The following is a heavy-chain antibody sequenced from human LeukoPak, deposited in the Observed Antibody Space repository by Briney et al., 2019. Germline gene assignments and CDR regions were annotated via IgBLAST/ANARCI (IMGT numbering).Heavy chain of an antibody. D-gene: IGHD3-3*01. V-gene: IGHV3-9*01. CDR1: GFTFDDYA. CDR3: AKDMWDFWSGYSGAFDI. CDR2: ISWNSGSI. J-gene: IGHJ3*02. Sequence: GRSLRLSCAASGFTFDDYATHWVRQAPGKGLEWVSGISWNSGSIGYADSVKGRFTISRDNAKNSLYLQMNSLRAEDTALYYCAKDMWDFWSGYSGAFDIWGQGTMVTVSS.